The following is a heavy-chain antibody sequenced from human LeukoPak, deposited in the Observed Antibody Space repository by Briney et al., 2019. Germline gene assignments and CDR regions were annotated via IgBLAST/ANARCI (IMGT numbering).Heavy chain of an antibody. J-gene: IGHJ4*02. V-gene: IGHV1-2*02. CDR1: GYTFTGYY. CDR2: INPNSGGT. Sequence: ASVKVSCKASGYTFTGYYMHWVRQAPGQGLEWMRWINPNSGGTNYAQKFQGRVTMTRDTSISTAYMELSRLRSDDTAVYYCARDPRYSYGYFPLDYWGQGTLVTVSS. CDR3: ARDPRYSYGYFPLDY. D-gene: IGHD5-18*01.